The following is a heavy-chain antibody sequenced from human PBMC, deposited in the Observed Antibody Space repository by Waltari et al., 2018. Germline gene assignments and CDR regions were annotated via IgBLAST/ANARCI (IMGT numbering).Heavy chain of an antibody. CDR2: ISGSGGST. CDR3: ARCSGSYGGDL. D-gene: IGHD1-26*01. V-gene: IGHV3-23*01. J-gene: IGHJ2*01. Sequence: EVQLLESGGGLVQPGGSLRLSCAASGFTFSSYAMGWVRQAPGKGLEWVSVISGSGGSTYYADSVKGRFTISRDNSKNTLYLQMNSLRAEDTAVYYCARCSGSYGGDLWGRGTLVTVSS. CDR1: GFTFSSYA.